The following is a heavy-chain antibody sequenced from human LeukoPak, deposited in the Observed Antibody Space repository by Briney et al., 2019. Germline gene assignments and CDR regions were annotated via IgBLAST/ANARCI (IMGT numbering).Heavy chain of an antibody. J-gene: IGHJ4*02. Sequence: GGSLRLSCAASGFTLSNYWISWVRQAPGKGLEWVANIKLDGSEKYYMNSVKGRFTISRDNAKNSLYLQMNSLRAEDTAVYYCARDPQQWLGGGNWGQGTLVTVSS. V-gene: IGHV3-7*01. CDR3: ARDPQQWLGGGN. D-gene: IGHD6-19*01. CDR1: GFTLSNYW. CDR2: IKLDGSEK.